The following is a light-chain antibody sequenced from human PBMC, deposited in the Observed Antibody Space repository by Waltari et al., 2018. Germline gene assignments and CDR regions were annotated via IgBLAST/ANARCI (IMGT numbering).Light chain of an antibody. Sequence: QSPATLSVSPGERATLSCRARQSVSSNLAWYQQKPGQAPRLLIYGASTRATGIPARFSGSGSGTEFTLTISSLQSEDFAVYYCQQYNNWPQTFGQGTKVEIK. CDR3: QQYNNWPQT. V-gene: IGKV3-15*01. J-gene: IGKJ1*01. CDR2: GAS. CDR1: QSVSSN.